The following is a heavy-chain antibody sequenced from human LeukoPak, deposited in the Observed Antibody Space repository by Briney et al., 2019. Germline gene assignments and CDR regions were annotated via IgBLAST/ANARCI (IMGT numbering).Heavy chain of an antibody. CDR3: ARGPSLGAHLDY. D-gene: IGHD1-26*01. CDR1: GGSISRNNW. CDR2: IYHYVTT. V-gene: IGHV4-4*02. Sequence: SDTLPLPCAVSGGSISRNNWWTRVRQPPGKGLEWIGEIYHYVTTNYNPSLKGRVTISVDKTKNQFSLKFNSVTAADTAVYYCARGPSLGAHLDYWGQGTLVTVSS. J-gene: IGHJ4*02.